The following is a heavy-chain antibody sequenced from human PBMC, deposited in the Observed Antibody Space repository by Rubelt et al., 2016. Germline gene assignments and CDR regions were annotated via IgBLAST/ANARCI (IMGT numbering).Heavy chain of an antibody. D-gene: IGHD3-22*01. Sequence: QVQLQESGPGLVKPSETLSLTCTVSGGSVSSGSYYWSWIRQPPGKGLEWIGYIYYSGSTNYNPSLKSRVTISVDTSKNQFSLKLSSVTAADTAVYYCARDGDSPTKRDAFDIWGQGTMVTVSS. V-gene: IGHV4-61*01. CDR2: IYYSGST. J-gene: IGHJ3*02. CDR1: GGSVSSGSYY. CDR3: ARDGDSPTKRDAFDI.